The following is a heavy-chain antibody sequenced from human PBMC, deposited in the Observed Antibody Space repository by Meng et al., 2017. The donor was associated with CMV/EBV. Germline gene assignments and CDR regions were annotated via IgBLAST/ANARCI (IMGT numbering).Heavy chain of an antibody. V-gene: IGHV1-69*05. D-gene: IGHD2-2*01. CDR1: GGTFSSYA. CDR2: IIPIFGTA. Sequence: SVKVSCKASGGTFSSYAISWVRQAPGQGLEWMGGIIPIFGTANYAQKFQGRVTITTDESTSTAYMELRSLRSEDTAVYYCARAQVVVVPAAIHYYYYGMDVWGQGTTVTVSS. J-gene: IGHJ6*02. CDR3: ARAQVVVVPAAIHYYYYGMDV.